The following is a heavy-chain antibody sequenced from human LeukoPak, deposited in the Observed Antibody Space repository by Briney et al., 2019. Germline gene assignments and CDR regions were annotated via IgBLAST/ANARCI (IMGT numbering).Heavy chain of an antibody. V-gene: IGHV3-7*01. J-gene: IGHJ4*02. CDR2: KKNTGSET. CDR1: GHTYRHFY. Sequence: PGRSLRLFCAASGHTYRHFYMSWAPDPPGRGLVGVAYKKNTGSETYYVDSVKGRFTITRDNTRNSLFLQMYRLRAEDTAVYFCAREDGYCSGGNCYSYFDSWGQGTLVTVSS. D-gene: IGHD2-15*01. CDR3: AREDGYCSGGNCYSYFDS.